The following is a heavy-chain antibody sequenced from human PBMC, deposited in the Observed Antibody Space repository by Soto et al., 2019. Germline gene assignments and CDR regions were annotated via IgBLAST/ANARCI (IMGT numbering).Heavy chain of an antibody. Sequence: SETLSLTCAVYGGSFSGYYWSWIRQPPGKGLEWIGEINHSGSTNYNPSLKSRVTISVDTSKNQFSLKLSSVTAADTAVYYCARVTFYSPAAGGSGSYYNRIHQSNYYMDVWGKGTTVTVSS. D-gene: IGHD3-10*01. CDR2: INHSGST. CDR1: GGSFSGYY. CDR3: ARVTFYSPAAGGSGSYYNRIHQSNYYMDV. J-gene: IGHJ6*03. V-gene: IGHV4-34*01.